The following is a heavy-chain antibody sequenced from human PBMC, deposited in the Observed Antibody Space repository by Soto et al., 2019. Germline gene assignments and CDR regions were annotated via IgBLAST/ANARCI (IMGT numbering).Heavy chain of an antibody. Sequence: ASVKVSCKASGYTFSAYYIHWVRQAPGQGLEWLRMINPTGGTTGYAQKFQGRVTVTRDTSTSTVNMDLSSLRSDDTAVYYCVRGPGSGTSLYYFDYWGQGSLVIVSS. CDR1: GYTFSAYY. V-gene: IGHV1-46*01. D-gene: IGHD3-3*01. CDR2: INPTGGTT. J-gene: IGHJ4*02. CDR3: VRGPGSGTSLYYFDY.